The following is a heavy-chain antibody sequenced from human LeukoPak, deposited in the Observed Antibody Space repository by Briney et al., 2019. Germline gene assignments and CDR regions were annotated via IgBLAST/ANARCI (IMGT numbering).Heavy chain of an antibody. CDR3: ARDKWEPRYAFDI. D-gene: IGHD1-26*01. V-gene: IGHV1-18*01. CDR1: GYTFASFG. CDR2: ISAYNGNT. Sequence: ASVKVSCKASGYTFASFGISWVRQAPGQGLEWLGWISAYNGNTNYAQKLQGRVTMTTHTSTSTAYMELRSLRSDDTAVYYCARDKWEPRYAFDIWGQGTMVTVSS. J-gene: IGHJ3*02.